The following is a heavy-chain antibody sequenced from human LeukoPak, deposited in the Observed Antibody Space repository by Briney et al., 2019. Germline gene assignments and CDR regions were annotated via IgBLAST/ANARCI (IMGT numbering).Heavy chain of an antibody. J-gene: IGHJ4*02. Sequence: GGSLRLSCAASGFTFTSYAMSWVRQAPGKGLEWVSTISGMGGSTYYADSVKGRFTISRDNSKNTLYLQLKSLRAEDTAVYFCATSSDYWGQGTLVTVSS. CDR1: GFTFTSYA. V-gene: IGHV3-23*01. CDR2: ISGMGGST. CDR3: ATSSDY.